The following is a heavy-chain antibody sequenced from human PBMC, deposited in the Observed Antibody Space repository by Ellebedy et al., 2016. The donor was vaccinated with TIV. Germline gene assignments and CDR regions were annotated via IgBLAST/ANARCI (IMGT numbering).Heavy chain of an antibody. J-gene: IGHJ3*02. CDR1: GGSFSGHY. CDR3: ARAPQKTTYYYDSSDYMAFDI. D-gene: IGHD3-22*01. CDR2: INHSGST. Sequence: MPGGSLRLSCAVYGGSFSGHYWSWIRQPPGKGLEWIGEINHSGSTNYKPSLKSRVTISVDMSKNQFSLKLSSVTAADTAVYYCARAPQKTTYYYDSSDYMAFDIWGQGTMVTVSS. V-gene: IGHV4-34*01.